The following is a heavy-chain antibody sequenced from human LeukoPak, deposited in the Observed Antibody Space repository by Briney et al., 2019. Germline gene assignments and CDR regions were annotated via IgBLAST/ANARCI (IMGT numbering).Heavy chain of an antibody. J-gene: IGHJ4*02. D-gene: IGHD3-3*01. CDR1: GFTFSSYA. CDR2: ISGSGGST. CDR3: AKTPSFDDFWSGYYVDY. Sequence: GVSLRLSCAASGFTFSSYAMSWVRQAPGKGLEWVSAISGSGGSTYYADSVKGRFTISRDNSKNTLYLQMNSLRAEDTAVYYCAKTPSFDDFWSGYYVDYWGQGTLVTVSS. V-gene: IGHV3-23*01.